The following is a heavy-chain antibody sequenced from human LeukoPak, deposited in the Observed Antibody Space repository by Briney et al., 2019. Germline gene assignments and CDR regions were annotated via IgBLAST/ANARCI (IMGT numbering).Heavy chain of an antibody. J-gene: IGHJ2*01. D-gene: IGHD2-2*01. CDR3: ARDRSVPAALRLNDLWYFDL. CDR1: GGSISSGGYY. CDR2: IYYSGST. V-gene: IGHV4-31*03. Sequence: SETLSLTCTVPGGSISSGGYYWSWIRQHPGKGLEWIGYIYYSGSTYYNPSLKSRVTISVDTSKNQFSLKLSSVTAADTAVYYCARDRSVPAALRLNDLWYFDLWGRGTLVTVSS.